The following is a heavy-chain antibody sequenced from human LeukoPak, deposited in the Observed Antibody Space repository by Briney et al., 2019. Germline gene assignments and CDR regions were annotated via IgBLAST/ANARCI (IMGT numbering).Heavy chain of an antibody. CDR2: ISSSGDTI. Sequence: GSLRLSCAASGFPFSDYYMSWIRQAPGKGLEWVSYISSSGDTIYYADSVKGRFTISRDNAKNSVHFQMNSLRAEDTAVYYCARVVHYGSGPAVGWGQGTLVTVSS. CDR3: ARVVHYGSGPAVG. CDR1: GFPFSDYY. J-gene: IGHJ4*02. D-gene: IGHD3-10*01. V-gene: IGHV3-11*01.